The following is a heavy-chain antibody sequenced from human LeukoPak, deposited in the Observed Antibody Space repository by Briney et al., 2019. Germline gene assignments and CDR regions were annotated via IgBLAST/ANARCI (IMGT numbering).Heavy chain of an antibody. CDR3: ARHHLTSDYDESGYYDL. V-gene: IGHV4-59*08. CDR2: IYKTGST. D-gene: IGHD3-22*01. CDR1: GDSISVYS. J-gene: IGHJ4*02. Sequence: SETLSLTCAVSGDSISVYSWSWIRQPPGKGLEWIGYIYKTGSTNYTPSLRSRVTITVDTSRNQCSLELPSVTAADTAIYYCARHHLTSDYDESGYYDLWGQGTLVTVSS.